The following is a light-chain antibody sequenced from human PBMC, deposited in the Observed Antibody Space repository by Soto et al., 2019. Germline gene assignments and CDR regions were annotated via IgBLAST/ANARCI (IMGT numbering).Light chain of an antibody. CDR2: DVS. Sequence: QFVLTQPRSVSGSPGQSVTISCTGTSSDVGGYNYVSWYQQHPGKTPKLTIYDVSKRPSGVPDRFSGSKSGNTASLTISGLQAEDEADYYCCSYAGSYSFYVFGTGTKVTVL. CDR1: SSDVGGYNY. CDR3: CSYAGSYSFYV. J-gene: IGLJ1*01. V-gene: IGLV2-11*01.